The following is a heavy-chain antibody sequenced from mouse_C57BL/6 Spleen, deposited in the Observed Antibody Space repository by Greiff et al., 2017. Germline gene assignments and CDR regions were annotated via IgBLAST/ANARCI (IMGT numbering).Heavy chain of an antibody. J-gene: IGHJ3*01. V-gene: IGHV1-64*01. CDR2: IHPNSGST. D-gene: IGHD1-3*01. CDR1: GYTFTSYW. CDR3: ARALDNYVGFAY. Sequence: QVQLQQSGAELVKPGASVKLSCKASGYTFTSYWMHWVKQRPGQGLEWIGMIHPNSGSTNYNEKFKSKATLTVDKSSSTAYMQLSSLTSEDSAVYYCARALDNYVGFAYWGQGTLVTVSA.